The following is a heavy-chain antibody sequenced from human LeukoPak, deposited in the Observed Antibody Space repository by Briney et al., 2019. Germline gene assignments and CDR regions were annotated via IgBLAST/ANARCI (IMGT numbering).Heavy chain of an antibody. Sequence: PSETLSLTCTVSGGSISSYYWSWIRQPPGKGLEWIGYIYYSGSTNYNPSLKSRVTISVDPSKNQYSLKLSSVTAADTAVYYCASDGRLLNDAFGIWGQGTMVTVSS. J-gene: IGHJ3*02. D-gene: IGHD6-25*01. V-gene: IGHV4-59*01. CDR2: IYYSGST. CDR1: GGSISSYY. CDR3: ASDGRLLNDAFGI.